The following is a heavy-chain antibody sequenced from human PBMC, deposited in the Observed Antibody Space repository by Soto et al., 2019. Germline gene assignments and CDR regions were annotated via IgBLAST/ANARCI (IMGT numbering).Heavy chain of an antibody. CDR1: GYTFTNYW. V-gene: IGHV5-51*01. J-gene: IGHJ6*02. Sequence: PGESLKISCKGSGYTFTNYWIGWVRQMPGKGLEWMGIVYPGDSDTKYNPSFQGQVTISADKSITTTYLQWSSLKASDTAIYYCAASIFYYGMDVWGQGTTVTVSS. CDR2: VYPGDSDT. CDR3: AASIFYYGMDV.